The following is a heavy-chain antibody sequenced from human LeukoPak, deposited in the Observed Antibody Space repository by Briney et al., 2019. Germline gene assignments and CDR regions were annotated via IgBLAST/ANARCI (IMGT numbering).Heavy chain of an antibody. Sequence: GRSLRLSCAASGFTFSSYAMHWVRQAPGKGLEWVAVISYDGSNKYYADSVKGRFTISRDNSKNTLYLQMNSLRAEDTAVYYCARDISRYRGYYYYMDVWGKGTTVTVSS. CDR1: GFTFSSYA. D-gene: IGHD3-10*01. CDR2: ISYDGSNK. V-gene: IGHV3-30-3*01. CDR3: ARDISRYRGYYYYMDV. J-gene: IGHJ6*03.